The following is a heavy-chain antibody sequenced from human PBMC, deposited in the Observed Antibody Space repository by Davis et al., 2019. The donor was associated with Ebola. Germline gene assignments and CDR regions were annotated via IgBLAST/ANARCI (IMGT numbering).Heavy chain of an antibody. CDR2: IKQDGSEK. CDR1: GFTFSSYW. CDR3: ARDDHCSSTSCFYYYYYGMDV. J-gene: IGHJ6*02. Sequence: GESLKISCAASGFTFSSYWMSWVRQAPEKGLEWVANIKQDGSEKYYVDSVKGRFTISRDNAKNSLYLQMNSLRAEDTAVYYCARDDHCSSTSCFYYYYYGMDVWGQGTTVTVSS. V-gene: IGHV3-7*01. D-gene: IGHD2-2*01.